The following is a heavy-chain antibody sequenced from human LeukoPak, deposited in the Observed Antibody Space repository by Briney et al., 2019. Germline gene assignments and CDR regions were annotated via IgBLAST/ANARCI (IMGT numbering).Heavy chain of an antibody. CDR2: ISSSSYT. V-gene: IGHV3-11*06. CDR1: GFTFSDYY. CDR3: ALPPDYGGNSGGY. Sequence: GGSLRLSCAASGFTFSDYYMSWIRQAPGKGLEWVSYISSSSYTNYADSVKGRFTIPRDNAKNSLYLQMNSLRAEDTAVYYCALPPDYGGNSGGYWGQGTLVTVSS. D-gene: IGHD4-23*01. J-gene: IGHJ4*02.